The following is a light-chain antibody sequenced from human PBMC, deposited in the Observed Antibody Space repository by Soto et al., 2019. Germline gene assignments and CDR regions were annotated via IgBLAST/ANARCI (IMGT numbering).Light chain of an antibody. Sequence: DIQMTQSPSSLSASVGDRVTITCRASQAISNYLAWYQQKPGKVPKLLIYATSTLQSGVPSRFIGSGSGTDFTLTISSLQPEDVATYYCQKYNSAPWTFGQGTKMEIK. J-gene: IGKJ1*01. CDR1: QAISNY. V-gene: IGKV1-27*01. CDR3: QKYNSAPWT. CDR2: ATS.